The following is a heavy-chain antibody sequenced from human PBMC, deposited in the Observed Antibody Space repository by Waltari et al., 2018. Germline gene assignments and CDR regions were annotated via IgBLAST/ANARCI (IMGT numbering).Heavy chain of an antibody. Sequence: QVQLVQSGAEVKKPGSSVKVSCKASGGTFSSYAISWVRQAPGQGLEWMGGIIPIFGTANYAQKFQGRVTITTDESTSTAYMELSSLRSEDTAVYYCARARLPTPPIDYYGMDVWGQGTTVTVSS. CDR3: ARARLPTPPIDYYGMDV. D-gene: IGHD2-15*01. CDR2: IIPIFGTA. CDR1: GGTFSSYA. V-gene: IGHV1-69*05. J-gene: IGHJ6*02.